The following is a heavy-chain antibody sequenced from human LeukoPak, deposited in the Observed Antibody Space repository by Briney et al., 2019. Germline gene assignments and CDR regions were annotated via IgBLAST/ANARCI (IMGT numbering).Heavy chain of an antibody. V-gene: IGHV1-69*01. Sequence: SVKVSCKASGGTFISYAISWVRQAPGQGLEWMGRIIPIFGTANYVQKLQGRVTITADESTSTAYMELSSLRSEDTAVYYCASSGLFAATDAYYYYYYMDVWGKGTTVTVSS. CDR2: IIPIFGTA. CDR1: GGTFISYA. CDR3: ASSGLFAATDAYYYYYYMDV. D-gene: IGHD2-15*01. J-gene: IGHJ6*03.